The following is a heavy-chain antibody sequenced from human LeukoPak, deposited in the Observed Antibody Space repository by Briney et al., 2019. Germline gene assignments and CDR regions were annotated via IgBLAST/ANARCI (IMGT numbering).Heavy chain of an antibody. J-gene: IGHJ4*02. CDR1: GFTFSSYW. CDR2: IKQDGSEK. CDR3: ARYSYGSFDY. Sequence: GGSLRLSCAASGFTFSSYWMSWVRQAPGKGLEWVANIKQDGSEKYYVDSVKGRFTISRDNARNSLYLQMNSLRDKDTAVYYCARYSYGSFDYWGQGTLVTVSS. V-gene: IGHV3-7*01. D-gene: IGHD5-18*01.